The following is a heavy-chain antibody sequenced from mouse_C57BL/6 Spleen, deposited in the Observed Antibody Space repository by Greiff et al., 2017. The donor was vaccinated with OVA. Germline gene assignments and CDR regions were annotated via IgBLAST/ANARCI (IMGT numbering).Heavy chain of an antibody. V-gene: IGHV5-16*01. CDR2: INYDGSST. D-gene: IGHD1-1*01. CDR1: GFTFSDYY. Sequence: EVMLVESEGGLVQPGSSLKLSCTASGFTFSDYYMAWVRQVPEKGLEWVANINYDGSSTYYLDSLKSRFIIPRDNAKNILYLQMSRLKSEETATYYCAREIYYYGSSHYYAMDYWGQGTSVTVSS. J-gene: IGHJ4*01. CDR3: AREIYYYGSSHYYAMDY.